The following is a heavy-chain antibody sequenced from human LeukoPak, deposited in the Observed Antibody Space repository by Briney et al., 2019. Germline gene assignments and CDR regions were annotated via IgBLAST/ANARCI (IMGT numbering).Heavy chain of an antibody. CDR3: ARDYGTTGTRSGYCFDY. Sequence: ASVKASCKASGYTFTSYGISWVRQAPGQGLEWMGWISAYNGNTNYAQKLQGRVTMTTDTSTSTAYMELRSLRSDDTAVYYCARDYGTTGTRSGYCFDYWGQGTLVTVSS. CDR2: ISAYNGNT. D-gene: IGHD1-1*01. CDR1: GYTFTSYG. V-gene: IGHV1-18*01. J-gene: IGHJ4*02.